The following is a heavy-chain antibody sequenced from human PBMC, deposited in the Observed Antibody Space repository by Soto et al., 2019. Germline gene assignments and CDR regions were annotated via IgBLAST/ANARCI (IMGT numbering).Heavy chain of an antibody. CDR3: ARDPLPTSLSSGYYSDAFDI. CDR2: ISSSGSTI. D-gene: IGHD3-22*01. Sequence: PGGSLRLSCAASGFTFSSYEMNWVRQAPGKGLEWVSYISSSGSTIYYADSVKGRFTISRDNAKNSLYLQMNSLRAEDTAVYYCARDPLPTSLSSGYYSDAFDIWGQGTMVTVSS. J-gene: IGHJ3*02. V-gene: IGHV3-48*03. CDR1: GFTFSSYE.